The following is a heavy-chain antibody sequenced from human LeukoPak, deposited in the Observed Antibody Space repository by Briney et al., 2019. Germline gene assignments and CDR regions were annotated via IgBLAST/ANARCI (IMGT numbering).Heavy chain of an antibody. V-gene: IGHV1-8*01. J-gene: IGHJ4*02. Sequence: ASVKVSCKASGYTFTSYDINWVRQATGQGLEWMGWMNPNSGNTGYAQKFQGRVTMTRNTSISTAYMELSSLRSEDTAVCYCARVRGKQQLVHYWGQGTLVTVSS. D-gene: IGHD6-13*01. CDR2: MNPNSGNT. CDR1: GYTFTSYD. CDR3: ARVRGKQQLVHY.